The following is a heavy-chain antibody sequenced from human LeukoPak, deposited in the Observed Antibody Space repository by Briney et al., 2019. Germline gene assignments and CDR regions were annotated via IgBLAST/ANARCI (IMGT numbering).Heavy chain of an antibody. CDR1: GYTFTSYY. V-gene: IGHV1-46*01. Sequence: ASVKVSCKASGYTFTSYYMHWVRQAPGQGLEWTGIINPSGGSTSYAQKFQGRVTMTRDTSTSTVYMELSSLRSEDTAVYYCARVEGIAVADLYYFDYWGQGTLVTVSS. CDR2: INPSGGST. CDR3: ARVEGIAVADLYYFDY. D-gene: IGHD6-19*01. J-gene: IGHJ4*02.